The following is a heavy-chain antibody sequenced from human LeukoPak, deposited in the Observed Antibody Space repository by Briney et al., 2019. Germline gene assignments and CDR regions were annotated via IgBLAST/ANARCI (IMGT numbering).Heavy chain of an antibody. CDR2: IYNTGST. CDR3: ARYSSTVATGWFDP. Sequence: SQTLSLTCTVSGGSISSVGYYWSWIRQHPGEGLEWIGYIYNTGSTFYNPSLQSRLTISVDTSKNQFSLRLSSVTAADTAVYYCARYSSTVATGWFDPWGQGTLVTVSS. CDR1: GGSISSVGYY. J-gene: IGHJ5*02. D-gene: IGHD4-17*01. V-gene: IGHV4-31*03.